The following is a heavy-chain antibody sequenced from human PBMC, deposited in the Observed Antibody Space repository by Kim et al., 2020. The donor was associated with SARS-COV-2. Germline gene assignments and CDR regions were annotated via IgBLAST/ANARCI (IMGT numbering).Heavy chain of an antibody. D-gene: IGHD3-10*01. J-gene: IGHJ4*02. V-gene: IGHV3-7*01. Sequence: YVDTVKGRFTMSRDNAKNSLYLQMSGLRTEDTAIYYCAARDTVQVPGGIWGQGTLVTVSS. CDR3: AARDTVQVPGGI.